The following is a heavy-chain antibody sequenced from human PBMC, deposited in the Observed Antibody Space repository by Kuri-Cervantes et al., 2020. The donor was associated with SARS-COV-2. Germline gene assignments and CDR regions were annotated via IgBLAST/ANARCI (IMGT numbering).Heavy chain of an antibody. CDR3: ARELVVPAATGYYYYGMDV. Sequence: LRLSCAVSGGSISSGGYSWSWIRQPPGKGLEWIGYSYHSGSTYYNPSLKSRVTISVDRSKNQSSLKLSSVTAADTAVYYCARELVVPAATGYYYYGMDVWGQGTTVTVSS. V-gene: IGHV4-30-2*01. CDR2: SYHSGST. CDR1: GGSISSGGYS. J-gene: IGHJ6*02. D-gene: IGHD2-2*01.